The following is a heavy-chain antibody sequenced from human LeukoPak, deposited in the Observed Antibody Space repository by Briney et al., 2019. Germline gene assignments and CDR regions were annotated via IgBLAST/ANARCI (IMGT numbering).Heavy chain of an antibody. CDR1: GGSISSYY. CDR3: ARWATTVTSASGFDY. D-gene: IGHD4-17*01. Sequence: SETLSLTCTVSGGSISSYYWSWLRQPPGKALEWIGYIYYSGSTNYNPSLKSRVPISVDTSKNQFSLKLSSVTAADTAVYYCARWATTVTSASGFDYWGQGTLVTVSS. V-gene: IGHV4-59*08. J-gene: IGHJ4*02. CDR2: IYYSGST.